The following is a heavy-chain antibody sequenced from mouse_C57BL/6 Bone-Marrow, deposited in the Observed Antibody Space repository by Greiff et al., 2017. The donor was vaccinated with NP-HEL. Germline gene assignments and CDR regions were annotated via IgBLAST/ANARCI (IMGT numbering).Heavy chain of an antibody. J-gene: IGHJ2*01. CDR2: IDPSDSYT. CDR1: GYTFTSYW. V-gene: IGHV1-59*01. CDR3: ASLYGNYYVDY. Sequence: VQLQQPGAELVRPGTSVKLSCKASGYTFTSYWMHWVKQRPGQGLEWIGVIDPSDSYTNYNQKFKGKATLTVDTSSSTAYMQLSSLTSEDSAVYYCASLYGNYYVDYWGQGTTLTVSS. D-gene: IGHD2-1*01.